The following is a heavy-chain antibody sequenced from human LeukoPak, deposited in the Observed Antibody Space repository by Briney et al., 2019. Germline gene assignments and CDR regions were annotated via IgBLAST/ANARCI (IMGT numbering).Heavy chain of an antibody. V-gene: IGHV3-23*01. CDR2: ISGSGHRT. D-gene: IGHD3-16*01. Sequence: GGSLRLSCAASGFTFSSYGVSWVRQAPGKGLEWVSGISGSGHRTYYADSVKGRFTISRDNSKNTLYLQMNSLRAEDTAVYYCAKDWGEYFDYVWGSFTSFDFWGQGTLVIVSS. J-gene: IGHJ4*02. CDR1: GFTFSSYG. CDR3: AKDWGEYFDYVWGSFTSFDF.